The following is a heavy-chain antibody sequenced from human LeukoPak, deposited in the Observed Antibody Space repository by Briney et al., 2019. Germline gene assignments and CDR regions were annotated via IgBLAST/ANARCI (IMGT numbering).Heavy chain of an antibody. J-gene: IGHJ6*03. CDR1: GDSMSDYF. V-gene: IGHV4-59*01. Sequence: ASETLSLTCTVSGDSMSDYFWTWIRQPPGKGLEWIGYAADSGSTNYNPSLKSRVTISVDTSKNQFSLKLSSVTAADTAVYYCARSVEGYCSGGSCYSYYYYMDVWGKGTTVTVSS. CDR3: ARSVEGYCSGGSCYSYYYYMDV. D-gene: IGHD2-15*01. CDR2: AADSGST.